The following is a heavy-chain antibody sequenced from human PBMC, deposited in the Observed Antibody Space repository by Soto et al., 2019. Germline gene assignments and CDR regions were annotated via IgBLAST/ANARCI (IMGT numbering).Heavy chain of an antibody. CDR1: GFTFSSYA. J-gene: IGHJ6*01. V-gene: IGHV3-23*01. D-gene: IGHD6-6*01. CDR3: AKFIAARPGYYYGMDV. CDR2: ISGSGGST. Sequence: EVQLLESGGGLVQPGGSLRLSCAASGFTFSSYAMSWVRQAPGKGLEWVSVISGSGGSTYYADSVKGRFTISRDNSKNTLYLHMNSLRAEDTAVYYCAKFIAARPGYYYGMDVWGQGTTVTVSS.